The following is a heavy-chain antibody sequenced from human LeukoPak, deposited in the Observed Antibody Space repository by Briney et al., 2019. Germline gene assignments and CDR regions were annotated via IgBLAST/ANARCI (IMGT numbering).Heavy chain of an antibody. D-gene: IGHD3-3*01. CDR2: IKQDGSEK. J-gene: IGHJ3*02. CDR1: GFTFSSYW. Sequence: KPGGSLRLSCAAPGFTFSSYWMSWVRQAPGKGLEWVANIKQDGSEKYYVDSVKGRFTISRDNAKNSLYLQMNSLRAEDTAVYYCARSGLHYDFWSGYLNAFDIWGQGTMVTVSS. CDR3: ARSGLHYDFWSGYLNAFDI. V-gene: IGHV3-7*01.